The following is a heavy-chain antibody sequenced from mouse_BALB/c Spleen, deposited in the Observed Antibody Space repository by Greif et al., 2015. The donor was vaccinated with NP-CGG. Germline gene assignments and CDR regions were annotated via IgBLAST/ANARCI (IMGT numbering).Heavy chain of an antibody. J-gene: IGHJ4*01. V-gene: IGHV5-9-4*01. CDR3: ARDRLDYYAMDY. CDR1: GFTFSSYA. CDR2: ISSGGSYT. Sequence: EVMLVESGGGLVKPGGSLKLSCAASGFTFSSYAMSWVRQSPEKRLEWVAEISSGGSYTYYPDTVTGRFTISRDNAKNTLYLEMSSLRSEDTAMYYCARDRLDYYAMDYWGQGTSVTVSS.